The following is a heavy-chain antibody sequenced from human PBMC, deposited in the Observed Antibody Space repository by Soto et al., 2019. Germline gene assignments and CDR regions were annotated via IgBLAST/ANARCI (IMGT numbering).Heavy chain of an antibody. Sequence: GGSLRLSCAASGFAFSAYAMSWVRQAPGKGLECISLISGTGVPTLYAESVKGRFSVSRDNSKDTLFLEMNNLRDDDTAIYYCAKSFCSSSSCFFLWVDPWGPGTLVTVSS. V-gene: IGHV3-23*01. J-gene: IGHJ5*02. CDR1: GFAFSAYA. D-gene: IGHD2-2*01. CDR2: ISGTGVPT. CDR3: AKSFCSSSSCFFLWVDP.